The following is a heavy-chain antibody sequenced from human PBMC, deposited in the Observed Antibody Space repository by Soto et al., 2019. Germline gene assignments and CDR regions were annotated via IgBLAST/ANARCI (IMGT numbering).Heavy chain of an antibody. CDR2: IYYSGIT. CDR3: ARGSNPYYDFWSGYAYYYGMDV. CDR1: GGSISSGVYY. J-gene: IGHJ6*02. D-gene: IGHD3-3*01. Sequence: SETLALTCTVSGGSISSGVYYWIWIRQHPGKVLDWIGYIYYSGITYYNPSLKSRVTISVDTSKDQFSLKLSSVTAADTAVYYCARGSNPYYDFWSGYAYYYGMDVWGQGTTVTVSS. V-gene: IGHV4-31*03.